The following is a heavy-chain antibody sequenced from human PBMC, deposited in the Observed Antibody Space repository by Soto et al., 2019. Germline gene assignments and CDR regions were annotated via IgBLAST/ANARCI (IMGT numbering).Heavy chain of an antibody. Sequence: GEYLKISCKGSGYSFTSYWIGWVRQIPGKGLEWMGIIYPGDSDTRYSPSFQGQVTISADKSISTAYLQWSSLKASDTAMYYCARQEGVEMATIKAYYYGMDVWGQGTTVTVS. CDR2: IYPGDSDT. V-gene: IGHV5-51*01. J-gene: IGHJ6*02. CDR1: GYSFTSYW. D-gene: IGHD5-12*01. CDR3: ARQEGVEMATIKAYYYGMDV.